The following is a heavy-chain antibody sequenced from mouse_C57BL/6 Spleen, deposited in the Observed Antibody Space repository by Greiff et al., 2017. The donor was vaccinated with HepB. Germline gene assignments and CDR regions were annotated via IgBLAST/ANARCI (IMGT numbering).Heavy chain of an antibody. V-gene: IGHV1-82*01. CDR2: IYPGDGDT. J-gene: IGHJ3*01. Sequence: VQLQQSGPELVKPGASVKISCKASGYAFSSSWMNWVKQRPGKGLEWIGRIYPGDGDTSYNGKFKGKATLTADKSSSTAYMQLSSLTSEDSAVYFCARGGYYDWFAYWGQGTLVTVSA. CDR1: GYAFSSSW. CDR3: ARGGYYDWFAY. D-gene: IGHD2-4*01.